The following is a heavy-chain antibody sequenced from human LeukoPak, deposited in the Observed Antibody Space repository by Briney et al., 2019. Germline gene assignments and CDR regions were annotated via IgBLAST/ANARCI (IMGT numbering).Heavy chain of an antibody. CDR1: GGSISSYY. J-gene: IGHJ3*02. Sequence: SETLSLTCTVSGGSISSYYWSWIRQPPGKGLEWIGYIYYSGSTNYNPSLKSRVTISVDTSKNQFSLKLSSVTAADTAVYYCARDPGDAFDIWGQGTMVTVSS. CDR3: ARDPGDAFDI. V-gene: IGHV4-59*01. CDR2: IYYSGST.